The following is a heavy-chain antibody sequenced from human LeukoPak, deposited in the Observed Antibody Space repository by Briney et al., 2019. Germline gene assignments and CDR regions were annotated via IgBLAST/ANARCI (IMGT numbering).Heavy chain of an antibody. CDR1: GASISSYY. D-gene: IGHD2-21*01. CDR3: ARAGASYSFDY. Sequence: SETLSLTCSVPGASISSYYWSWIRQPPGKGLEWIGYLFHSGSTNYNPSLKSRVTISVDTSKNQFSLKLNSVTAADTAVYYRARAGASYSFDYWGQGTLVTVSS. CDR2: LFHSGST. V-gene: IGHV4-59*01. J-gene: IGHJ4*02.